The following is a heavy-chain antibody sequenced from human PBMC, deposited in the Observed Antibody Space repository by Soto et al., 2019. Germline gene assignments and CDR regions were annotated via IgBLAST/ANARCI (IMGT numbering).Heavy chain of an antibody. CDR2: IYKSATT. Sequence: SETLSLTCSVSGDSISSVDYFWAWIRQPPGQALEYIGYIYKSATTYYNPSFESRVAISLDTSKSQFSLNVTSVTAADNAVYFCARGRYCLTGRCFPNWFDSWVQGTLVTVSS. J-gene: IGHJ5*01. D-gene: IGHD2-15*01. V-gene: IGHV4-30-4*01. CDR3: ARGRYCLTGRCFPNWFDS. CDR1: GDSISSVDYF.